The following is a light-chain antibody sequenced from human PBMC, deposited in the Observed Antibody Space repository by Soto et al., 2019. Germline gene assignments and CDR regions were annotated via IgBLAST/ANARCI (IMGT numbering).Light chain of an antibody. CDR1: HSVSSNY. J-gene: IGKJ1*01. Sequence: EIVLTQSPGTLSLSPGERATLSCRASHSVSSNYLTWYQQKPGQAPRLLIYGTSSRATGIPDRFRGSGSGTDFTLTISRLAPEDFAVYYCQQYGGSRWTFGQGTKVGIK. CDR2: GTS. CDR3: QQYGGSRWT. V-gene: IGKV3-20*01.